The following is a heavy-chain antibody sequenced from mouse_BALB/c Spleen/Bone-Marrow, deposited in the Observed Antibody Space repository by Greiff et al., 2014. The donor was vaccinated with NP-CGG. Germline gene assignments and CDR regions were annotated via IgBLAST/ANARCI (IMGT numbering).Heavy chain of an antibody. CDR3: ARHDNDGYYLAY. J-gene: IGHJ3*01. CDR1: GFSLTSYG. CDR2: IWSDGST. Sequence: QVQLKESGPDLVAHSPSLSITCTASGFSLTSYGVHWVRQPPGKGLEWLVVIWSDGSTTYNSALKSRLSISKDNSKSQVFLKMNSLQTDDTAMYYCARHDNDGYYLAYWGQGTLVTVSA. V-gene: IGHV2-6-2*01. D-gene: IGHD2-3*01.